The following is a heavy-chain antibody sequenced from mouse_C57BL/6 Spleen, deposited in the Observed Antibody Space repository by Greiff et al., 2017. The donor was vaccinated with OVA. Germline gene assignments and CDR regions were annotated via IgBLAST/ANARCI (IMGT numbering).Heavy chain of an antibody. CDR3: AREGLVTTDFDY. CDR1: GYTFTDYN. J-gene: IGHJ2*01. D-gene: IGHD2-2*01. V-gene: IGHV1-22*01. Sequence: EVQLQQSGPELVKPGASVKMSCKASGYTFTDYNMHWVKQSHGKSLEWIGYINPNNGGTSYNQKFKGKATLTVNKSSSTAYMELRSLTSEDSAVYYCAREGLVTTDFDYWGKGTTLTVSS. CDR2: INPNNGGT.